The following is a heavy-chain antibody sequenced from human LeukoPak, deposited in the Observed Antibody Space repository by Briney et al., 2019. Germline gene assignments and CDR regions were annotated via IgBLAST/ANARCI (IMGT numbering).Heavy chain of an antibody. J-gene: IGHJ4*02. V-gene: IGHV3-64D*06. D-gene: IGHD4-17*01. CDR1: GFTFSNYA. CDR2: ISSNGDST. Sequence: GGSLRLSCSASGFTFSNYAVHWVRQAPGKGLEYVSAISSNGDSTYYADSVKDRFTISRDNSKNTLYLQLSSLRAEDTAVYYCVRHDYGDYAPFDYWGQGTLVTVSS. CDR3: VRHDYGDYAPFDY.